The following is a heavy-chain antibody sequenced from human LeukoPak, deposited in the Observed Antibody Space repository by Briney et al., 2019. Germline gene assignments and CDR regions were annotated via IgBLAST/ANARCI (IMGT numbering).Heavy chain of an antibody. V-gene: IGHV1-2*02. D-gene: IGHD2-2*01. CDR1: GGTFSSYA. CDR3: ARDGNPLHQLIWMNWFDP. J-gene: IGHJ5*02. Sequence: AASVKVSCKASGGTFSSYAISWVRQAPGQGLEWMGWINPNSGGTNYAQKFQGRVTMTRDTSISTAYMELSRLRSDDTAVYYCARDGNPLHQLIWMNWFDPWGQGTLVTVSS. CDR2: INPNSGGT.